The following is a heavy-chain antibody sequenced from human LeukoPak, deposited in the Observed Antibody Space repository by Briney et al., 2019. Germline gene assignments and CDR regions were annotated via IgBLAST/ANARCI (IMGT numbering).Heavy chain of an antibody. CDR3: ARGYRGYSYGYYYYYYMDV. V-gene: IGHV4-34*01. D-gene: IGHD5-18*01. Sequence: KPSETLSLTCTVSDGSISSYYWSWIRQPPGKGLEWIGEINHSGSTNYNPSLKSRVTISVDTSKNQFSLKLSSVTAADTAVYYCARGYRGYSYGYYYYYYMDVWGKGTTVTISS. J-gene: IGHJ6*03. CDR1: DGSISSYY. CDR2: INHSGST.